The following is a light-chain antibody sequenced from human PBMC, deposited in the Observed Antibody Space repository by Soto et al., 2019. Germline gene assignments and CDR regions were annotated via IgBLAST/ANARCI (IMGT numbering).Light chain of an antibody. V-gene: IGLV2-8*01. CDR1: SSDVGGYNY. Sequence: QSALTQPASASGSPGQSVTISCTGTSSDVGGYNYVSWYQQHPGKAPKLMIYEVSKRPSGVPDRFSGSKSGNTASLTVSGLQAEDEADYFCSSYPGSNNFVFGTGTKLTVL. CDR2: EVS. CDR3: SSYPGSNNFV. J-gene: IGLJ1*01.